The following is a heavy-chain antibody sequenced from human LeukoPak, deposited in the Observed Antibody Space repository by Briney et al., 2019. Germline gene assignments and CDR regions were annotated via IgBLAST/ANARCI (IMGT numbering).Heavy chain of an antibody. CDR2: IYYSGST. CDR3: ARDLRVLWFGESHNWFDP. D-gene: IGHD3-10*01. Sequence: SETLSLTCTVSGGSISSYYWSWIRQPPGKGLEWIGYIYYSGSTNYNPSLKSRVTISVDTSKNQFSLKLSSVTAADTAVYYCARDLRVLWFGESHNWFDPWGQGTLVTVSS. J-gene: IGHJ5*02. V-gene: IGHV4-59*01. CDR1: GGSISSYY.